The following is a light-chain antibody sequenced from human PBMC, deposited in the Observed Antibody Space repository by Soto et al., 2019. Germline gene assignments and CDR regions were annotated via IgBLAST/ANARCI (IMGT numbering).Light chain of an antibody. CDR2: EVS. CDR1: NSDVGGYNS. V-gene: IGLV2-14*01. Sequence: QSVLTQPASVSGSPGQSITISCTGTNSDVGGYNSVSWYQQHPGKAPKLMIYEVSSRPSGVSDRFSGSKSGSTASLTISGLQFEDEADYYCTSYTSSTTYVFGGGTKVTVL. CDR3: TSYTSSTTYV. J-gene: IGLJ1*01.